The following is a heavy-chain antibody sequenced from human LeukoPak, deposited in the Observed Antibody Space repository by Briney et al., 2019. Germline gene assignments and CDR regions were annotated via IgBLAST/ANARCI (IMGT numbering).Heavy chain of an antibody. V-gene: IGHV3-33*01. Sequence: PGGSLRLSCAASGFTFSSYGMHWVRQAPGKGLEWVAVIWYDGSNKYYADSVKGRFTISRDNSKNTLYLQMNSLRAEDTAVYYCARDDYGDYGDYWGQGTLVIVSS. CDR2: IWYDGSNK. CDR1: GFTFSSYG. J-gene: IGHJ4*02. CDR3: ARDDYGDYGDY. D-gene: IGHD4-17*01.